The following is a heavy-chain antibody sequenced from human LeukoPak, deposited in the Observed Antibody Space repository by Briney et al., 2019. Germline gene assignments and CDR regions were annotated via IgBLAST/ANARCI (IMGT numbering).Heavy chain of an antibody. CDR3: AKDLVPGSESPNWFDP. V-gene: IGHV3-23*01. D-gene: IGHD3-10*01. CDR2: GSRNGDRT. J-gene: IGHJ5*02. Sequence: PGGSLRLSCAASGFTFSNYAMSWVRQAPARGQEWVSGGSRNGDRTYFADPVKGRFTISRDSAQTPIYLQMNSLEAEDTDGHYCAKDLVPGSESPNWFDPWGQGTLVTVSS. CDR1: GFTFSNYA.